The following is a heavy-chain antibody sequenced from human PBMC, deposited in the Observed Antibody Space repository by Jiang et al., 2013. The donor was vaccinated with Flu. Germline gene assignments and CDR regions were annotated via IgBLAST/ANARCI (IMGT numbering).Heavy chain of an antibody. Sequence: LLKPSETLSLTCTVSGGSISSYYWSWIRQPAGKGLEWIGRIYTSGSTNYNPSLKSRVTMSVDTSKNQFSLKLSSVTAADTAVYYCARDVHCSGGSCDYYYYGMDVWGQGTTVTVSS. J-gene: IGHJ6*02. CDR2: IYTSGST. CDR3: ARDVHCSGGSCDYYYYGMDV. V-gene: IGHV4-4*07. CDR1: GGSISSYY. D-gene: IGHD2-15*01.